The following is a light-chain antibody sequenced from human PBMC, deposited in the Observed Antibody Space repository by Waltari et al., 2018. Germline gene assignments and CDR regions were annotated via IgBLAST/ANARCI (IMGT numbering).Light chain of an antibody. CDR3: QHYVRLPVT. V-gene: IGKV3-20*01. Sequence: EIVLTQFPGTLSLSPGERATLSCRTSKSVGSTLAWYQQKPGQAPRLLIYGASIRATGIPDRFSGSGSGTDFSLTISRLEPEDFAVYYCQHYVRLPVTFGQGTKVEIK. CDR1: KSVGST. CDR2: GAS. J-gene: IGKJ1*01.